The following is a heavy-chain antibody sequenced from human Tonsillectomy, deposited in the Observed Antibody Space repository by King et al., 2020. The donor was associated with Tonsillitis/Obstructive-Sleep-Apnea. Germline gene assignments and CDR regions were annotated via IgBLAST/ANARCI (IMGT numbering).Heavy chain of an antibody. J-gene: IGHJ4*02. D-gene: IGHD3-16*02. CDR1: GFTFSSYS. Sequence: VQLVESGGGLVQPGGSLRLSCAASGFTFSSYSMNWVRQAPGKGLEWVSYISSSSSTIYYADSVKGRFTISRDNAKNSLYLQMNSLRAEDTAVYYCARVGGYDYVWGSYRSGSGCDYWGQGTLVTVSS. V-gene: IGHV3-48*04. CDR2: ISSSSSTI. CDR3: ARVGGYDYVWGSYRSGSGCDY.